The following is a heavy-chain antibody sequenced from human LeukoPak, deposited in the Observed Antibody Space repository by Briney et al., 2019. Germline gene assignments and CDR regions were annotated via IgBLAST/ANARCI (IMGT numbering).Heavy chain of an antibody. J-gene: IGHJ4*02. CDR2: INTDESST. Sequence: GGSLRLSCAASGFTFSSYWMHWVRQAPGKGLVWVSRINTDESSTSYADSVKGRFTISRDNAKNTLYLQMNSLRAEDTAVYYCARDLPSSSSSTTVGFDYWGQGTLVTVSS. CDR3: ARDLPSSSSSTTVGFDY. D-gene: IGHD6-6*01. V-gene: IGHV3-74*01. CDR1: GFTFSSYW.